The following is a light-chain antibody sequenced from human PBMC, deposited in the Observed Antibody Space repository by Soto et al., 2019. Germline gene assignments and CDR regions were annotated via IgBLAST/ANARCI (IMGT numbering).Light chain of an antibody. V-gene: IGKV3-11*01. CDR3: QQRSNCPPLT. CDR2: EAS. CDR1: QSVSSY. J-gene: IGKJ4*01. Sequence: EIVLTQSPATLSLSPGERATLSCRASQSVSSYLAWYQQKPGQAPRLLIYEASNRATGIPPRFSGSGSGTDFTLTISSLEPEGFAVYYCQQRSNCPPLTFGGGTKVEIK.